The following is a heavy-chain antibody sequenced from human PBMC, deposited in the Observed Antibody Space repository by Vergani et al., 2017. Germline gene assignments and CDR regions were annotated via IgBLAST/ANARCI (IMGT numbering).Heavy chain of an antibody. CDR1: GFSVNSHPMR. J-gene: IGHJ3*02. Sequence: QVTLKESGPALVKPTQTLTLTCTLSGFSVNSHPMRVIWIRQPPGKALEWLARIDWDDDQFYDRSLKTRLTISKDTSKNQVALRMTNMDPVDTAMYYCAQKLSKNGYNYDAFDIWGQGTMVIVSS. D-gene: IGHD5-24*01. V-gene: IGHV2-70*04. CDR2: IDWDDDQ. CDR3: AQKLSKNGYNYDAFDI.